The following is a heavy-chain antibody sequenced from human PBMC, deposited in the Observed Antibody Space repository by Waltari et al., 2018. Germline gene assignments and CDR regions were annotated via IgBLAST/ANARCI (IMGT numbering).Heavy chain of an antibody. CDR1: GFTFSSYW. CDR2: IKQDGSEK. D-gene: IGHD2-8*01. J-gene: IGHJ5*02. Sequence: EVQLVESGGGLVQPGGSLRLSCAASGFTFSSYWMSWVRQAPGKGLEWVANIKQDGSEKYYVDSVKGRFTISRDNAKNSLYLQMDSLRAEDTAIYYCARDGRGVNSQFNLFDLWGQGLQVTVSS. CDR3: ARDGRGVNSQFNLFDL. V-gene: IGHV3-7*01.